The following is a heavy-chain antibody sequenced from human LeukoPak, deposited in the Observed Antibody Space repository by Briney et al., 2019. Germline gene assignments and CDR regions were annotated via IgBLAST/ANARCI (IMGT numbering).Heavy chain of an antibody. J-gene: IGHJ4*02. Sequence: SETLSLTCAVYGGSFSGHYWSWIRQSPGKGLEWIGETNDSGNTNYNPSLKSRVTLSVDTSKNQFSLKLNSVTAADTAVYYCARARGAVAIDYWGQGTLVTVSS. CDR1: GGSFSGHY. CDR3: ARARGAVAIDY. CDR2: TNDSGNT. V-gene: IGHV4-34*01. D-gene: IGHD6-19*01.